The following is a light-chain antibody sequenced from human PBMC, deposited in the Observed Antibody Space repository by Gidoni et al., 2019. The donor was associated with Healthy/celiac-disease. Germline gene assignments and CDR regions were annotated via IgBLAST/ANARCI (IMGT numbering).Light chain of an antibody. CDR3: QSYDSCLSLVV. V-gene: IGLV1-40*01. Sequence: QSVLTPPPSVSGAPGQRVTIACTGSSSNIGAGYDVHWSQQLPGTAPKLLIYGNSHRPSGVPDRFPGSQSCTSASLAITGLQAEDEADYYCQSYDSCLSLVVFGGGTKLTVL. J-gene: IGLJ2*01. CDR1: SSNIGAGYD. CDR2: GNS.